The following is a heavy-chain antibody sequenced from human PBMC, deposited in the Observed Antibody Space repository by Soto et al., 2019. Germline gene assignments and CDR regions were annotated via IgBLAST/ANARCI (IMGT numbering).Heavy chain of an antibody. J-gene: IGHJ6*02. CDR3: ARGRGGSFDFWSGPIIGDYYYGMDV. CDR2: MNPNSGNT. CDR1: GYTFTSYD. V-gene: IGHV1-8*01. Sequence: SVKVSCKASGYTFTSYDINWVRQATGQGLEWMGWMNPNSGNTGYAQKFQGRATMTRNTSISTAYMKLSSLRSEDTAVYYCARGRGGSFDFWSGPIIGDYYYGMDVWGQGTTVTVSS. D-gene: IGHD3-3*01.